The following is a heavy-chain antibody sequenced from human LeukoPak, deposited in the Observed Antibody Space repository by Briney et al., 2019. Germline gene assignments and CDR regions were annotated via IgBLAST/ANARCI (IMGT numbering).Heavy chain of an antibody. J-gene: IGHJ4*02. CDR3: SSHPSSAWSHFAY. CDR2: SYNSGST. CDR1: GGSLSSYY. D-gene: IGHD6-19*01. V-gene: IGHV4-59*08. Sequence: SETLSLTCTVSGGSLSSYYWSWIWQPPPKGLGWVGYSYNSGSTNYNPSLNRRGSIPLYATKYQYPLKLTSGTAAATAVYDFSSHPSSAWSHFAYWGQGTLVTVSS.